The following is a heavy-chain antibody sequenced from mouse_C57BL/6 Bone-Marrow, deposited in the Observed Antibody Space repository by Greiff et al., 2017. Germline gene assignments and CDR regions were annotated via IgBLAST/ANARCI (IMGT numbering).Heavy chain of an antibody. CDR1: GFTFSSYG. Sequence: DVQLQESGGDLVKPGGSLKLSCAASGFTFSSYGMSWVRQTPDKRLEWVATISSGGSYTYYPDSVKGRFTISRDNAKNTLYLQMSSLKSEDTAMYYCARLTFYYFDYWGQGTTLTVSS. J-gene: IGHJ2*01. CDR3: ARLTFYYFDY. D-gene: IGHD1-3*01. V-gene: IGHV5-6*01. CDR2: ISSGGSYT.